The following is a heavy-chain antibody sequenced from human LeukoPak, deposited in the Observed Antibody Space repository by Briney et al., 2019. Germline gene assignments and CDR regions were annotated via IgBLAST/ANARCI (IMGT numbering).Heavy chain of an antibody. J-gene: IGHJ3*02. V-gene: IGHV4-59*01. CDR2: IYYSGST. Sequence: SGTLSVTCTGSGCSISSYYWSWIRQPPGKGLAWIGYIYYSGSTNYNPSLKSRVTISVDTSKNQFSLKLSSVTAADTAVYYCARELDDAFDIWGQGTMVTVSS. CDR1: GCSISSYY. CDR3: ARELDDAFDI. D-gene: IGHD1-1*01.